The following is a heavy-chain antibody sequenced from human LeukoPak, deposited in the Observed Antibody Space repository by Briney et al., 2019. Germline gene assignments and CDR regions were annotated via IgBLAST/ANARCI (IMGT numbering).Heavy chain of an antibody. D-gene: IGHD1-26*01. CDR2: INPSGGST. J-gene: IGHJ6*02. CDR3: ARAVGVSSRRDYYGMDV. V-gene: IGHV1-46*01. Sequence: RRASVKVSCKASGYAFTSYYMHWVRQAPGQGLEWMGIINPSGGSTSYAQKFQGRVTMTRDTSTSTVYMELSSLRSEDTAVYYCARAVGVSSRRDYYGMDVWGQGTTVTVSS. CDR1: GYAFTSYY.